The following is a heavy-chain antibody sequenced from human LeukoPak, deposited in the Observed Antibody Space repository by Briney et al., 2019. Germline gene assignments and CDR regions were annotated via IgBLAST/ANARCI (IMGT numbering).Heavy chain of an antibody. J-gene: IGHJ1*01. CDR3: ARHYGEEYFQH. CDR2: IDDSGST. Sequence: SETLSLTCAVYGGSFSGYYWSWIRQPPGKGLEWIGYIDDSGSTNYNPSLKSRVTISVDTSKNQFSLKLSSVTAADTAVYYCARHYGEEYFQHWGQGTLVTVSS. V-gene: IGHV4-59*01. D-gene: IGHD4-17*01. CDR1: GGSFSGYY.